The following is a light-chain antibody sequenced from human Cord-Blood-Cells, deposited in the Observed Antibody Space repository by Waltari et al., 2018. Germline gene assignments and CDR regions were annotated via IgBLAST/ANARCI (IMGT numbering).Light chain of an antibody. CDR3: NSRDSSGNHVV. CDR1: RLRSAY. J-gene: IGLJ2*01. CDR2: GKN. Sequence: SELTQDPAVSVALGQTVRIPCQGDRLRSAYAIWYQQEPGQAPVLVIYGKNNRPSGIPDRFSGSSSGNTASLTITGAQAEDEADYYCNSRDSSGNHVVFGGWTKLTVL. V-gene: IGLV3-19*01.